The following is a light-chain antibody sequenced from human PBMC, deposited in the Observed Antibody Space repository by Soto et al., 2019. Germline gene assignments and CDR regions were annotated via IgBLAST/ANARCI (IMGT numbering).Light chain of an antibody. CDR2: EGS. Sequence: QSALTQSASVFGSPGQSITISCTGTSSDVGSYNLVSWYQQHPGKAPKLMIYEGSKRPSGVSNRFSGSKSGNTASLTISGLQAEDEADYYCCSYAGSTTYVVFGGGTKLTVL. V-gene: IGLV2-23*01. CDR1: SSDVGSYNL. CDR3: CSYAGSTTYVV. J-gene: IGLJ2*01.